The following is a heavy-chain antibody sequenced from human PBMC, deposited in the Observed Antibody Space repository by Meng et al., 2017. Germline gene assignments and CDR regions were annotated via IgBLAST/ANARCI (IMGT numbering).Heavy chain of an antibody. CDR3: ARDSPIAAAGYYFDY. Sequence: GGSLRLSCAASGFTFSRYTLNWVRQAPGKGLEWLSSISTGDGFIFYDDSVKGRFTISRDNAKNPLYLQMNSLRAEETAVYYCARDSPIAAAGYYFDYWGQGALVTVSS. D-gene: IGHD6-13*01. CDR2: ISTGDGFI. V-gene: IGHV3-21*01. J-gene: IGHJ4*02. CDR1: GFTFSRYT.